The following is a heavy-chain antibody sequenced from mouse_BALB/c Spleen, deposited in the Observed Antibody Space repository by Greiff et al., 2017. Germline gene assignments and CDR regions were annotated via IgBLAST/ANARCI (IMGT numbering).Heavy chain of an antibody. V-gene: IGHV2-6-7*01. CDR3: ARSYYYGSSPHYYAMDY. CDR1: GFSLTGYG. D-gene: IGHD1-1*01. J-gene: IGHJ4*01. Sequence: VQLQQSGPGLVAPSQSLSITCTVSGFSLTGYGVNWVRQPPGKGLEWLGMIWGDGSTDYNSALKSRLSISKDNSKSQVFLKMNSLQTDDTARYYCARSYYYGSSPHYYAMDYWGQGTSVTVSS. CDR2: IWGDGST.